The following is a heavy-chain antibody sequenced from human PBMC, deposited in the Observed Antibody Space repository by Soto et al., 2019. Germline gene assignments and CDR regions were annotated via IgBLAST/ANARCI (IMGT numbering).Heavy chain of an antibody. J-gene: IGHJ4*02. CDR1: GFTFSNYP. D-gene: IGHD3-16*01. CDR3: ASQPYVNWYYFDY. V-gene: IGHV3-30-3*01. Sequence: QVQVEESGGGVVQPGRSLRLSCAASGFTFSNYPMHWVRQAPGKRLEWVAIISFDGGSEYYVDSVKGGFNISRDNSKNTLYLHMNSLRPEDTAVYYCASQPYVNWYYFDYWGQGTLVTVSS. CDR2: ISFDGGSE.